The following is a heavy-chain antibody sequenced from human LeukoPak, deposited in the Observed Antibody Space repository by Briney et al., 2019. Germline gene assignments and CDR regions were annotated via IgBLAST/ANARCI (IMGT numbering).Heavy chain of an antibody. D-gene: IGHD7-27*01. J-gene: IGHJ4*02. CDR3: ASPANWGSEYYFDY. Sequence: TSVKVSCKASGGTFSSYAISWVRQAPGQGLEWMGGIIPIFGTANYAQKFQGRVTITADESTSTAYMELSSLRSEDTAVYYCASPANWGSEYYFDYWGQGTLVTVSS. V-gene: IGHV1-69*13. CDR1: GGTFSSYA. CDR2: IIPIFGTA.